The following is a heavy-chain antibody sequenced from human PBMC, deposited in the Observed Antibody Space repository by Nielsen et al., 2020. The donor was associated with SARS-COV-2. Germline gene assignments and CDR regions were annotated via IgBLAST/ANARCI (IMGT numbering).Heavy chain of an antibody. CDR2: IIPIFGTA. V-gene: IGHV1-69*13. J-gene: IGHJ5*02. D-gene: IGHD2-2*01. CDR1: GGTFSSYA. CDR3: ARGMVPATFNWFDP. Sequence: SVKVSCKASGGTFSSYAISWVRQAPGQGLEWMGGIIPIFGTANYAQKFQGRVTITADESTSTAYMELSSLRSEDTAVYYCARGMVPATFNWFDPWGQGTLVTVSS.